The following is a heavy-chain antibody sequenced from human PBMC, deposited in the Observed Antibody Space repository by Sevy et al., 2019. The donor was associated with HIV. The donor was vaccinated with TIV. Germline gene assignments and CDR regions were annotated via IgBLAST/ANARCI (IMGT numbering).Heavy chain of an antibody. V-gene: IGHV3-30*09. J-gene: IGHJ1*01. CDR2: VSYDGSNT. Sequence: GGSLRLSCAASGFTFRSFSMHWVRQAPGKWLEWVTTVSYDGSNTYYADSVKGRFAVFRDNSRNLLNLQMNNLRPEDRAVYYCALERLSSDVAEYFQNWGQGTPVTVSS. CDR1: GFTFRSFS. D-gene: IGHD1-1*01. CDR3: ALERLSSDVAEYFQN.